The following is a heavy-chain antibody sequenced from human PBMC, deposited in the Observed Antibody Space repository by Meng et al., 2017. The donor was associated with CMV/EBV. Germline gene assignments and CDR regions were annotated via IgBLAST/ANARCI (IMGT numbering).Heavy chain of an antibody. CDR3: AREPLGSSWSPLHFDY. Sequence: SETLSLTCTVSGGSISSSSYYWGWIRQPPGKGLEWIGSIYYSGSTYYNPSLKSRVTISVDTSKNQFSLKLSSVTAADTAVYYCAREPLGSSWSPLHFDYWGQGTLVTRLL. CDR2: IYYSGST. J-gene: IGHJ4*02. V-gene: IGHV4-39*07. CDR1: GGSISSSSYY. D-gene: IGHD6-13*01.